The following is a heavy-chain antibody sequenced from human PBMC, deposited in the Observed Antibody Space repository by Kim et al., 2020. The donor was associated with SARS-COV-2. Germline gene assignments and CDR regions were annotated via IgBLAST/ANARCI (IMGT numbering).Heavy chain of an antibody. Sequence: KSRVTISVDTSKNQFSLKLSSVTAADTAVYYCARGPHSSGLGLYYYGMDVWGQGTTVTVSS. J-gene: IGHJ6*02. D-gene: IGHD3-22*01. CDR3: ARGPHSSGLGLYYYGMDV. V-gene: IGHV4-34*01.